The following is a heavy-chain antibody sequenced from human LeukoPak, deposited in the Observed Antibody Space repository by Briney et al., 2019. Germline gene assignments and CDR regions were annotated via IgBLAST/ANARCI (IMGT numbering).Heavy chain of an antibody. J-gene: IGHJ4*02. CDR3: ARGVRGYSYGLYYFDY. CDR2: ISGNGVST. V-gene: IGHV3-23*01. CDR1: GFTFSGYA. D-gene: IGHD5-18*01. Sequence: GGSLRLSCAGSGFTFSGYAMNWVRLAPGKGLEWVSIISGNGVSTYYADSVKGRFTISRDNAKNSLYLQMNSLGAEDTAVYYCARGVRGYSYGLYYFDYWGQGTLVTVSS.